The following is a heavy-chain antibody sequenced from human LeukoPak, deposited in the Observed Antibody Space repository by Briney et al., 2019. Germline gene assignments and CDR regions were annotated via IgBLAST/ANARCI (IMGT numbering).Heavy chain of an antibody. CDR3: ARPLVADYYDSSGLAY. J-gene: IGHJ4*02. CDR2: ISTSGST. CDR1: GGSISSANYY. V-gene: IGHV4-61*02. Sequence: SETLSLTCTVSGGSISSANYYWSWIRQPAGRGLEWIGRISTSGSTHYNPSLKSRVTISVDSFKNQFSLKLTSVTAADTAVYYCARPLVADYYDSSGLAYWGQGTLVTVSS. D-gene: IGHD3-22*01.